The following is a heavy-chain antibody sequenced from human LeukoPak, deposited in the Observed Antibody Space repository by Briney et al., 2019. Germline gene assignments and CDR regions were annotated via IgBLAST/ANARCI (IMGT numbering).Heavy chain of an antibody. Sequence: TETLSLTCTVSGASINTYYWSWIRQPPGKGLEWIGYIYYSGTTSYNPSLKTRVTISIDTSKNQFSLKLSSVTAADTAVYYCARVLRPMASQYYFDYWGQGTLVTVSS. D-gene: IGHD3-10*01. CDR1: GASINTYY. J-gene: IGHJ4*02. CDR2: IYYSGTT. CDR3: ARVLRPMASQYYFDY. V-gene: IGHV4-59*01.